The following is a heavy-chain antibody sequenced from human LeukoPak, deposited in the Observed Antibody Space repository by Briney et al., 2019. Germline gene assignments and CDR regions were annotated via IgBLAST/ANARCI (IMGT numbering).Heavy chain of an antibody. Sequence: PGRSLRLSCAASGFTFSRHGMHWVRQAPGKGLEWVAVISYVGRDKYYADSVKGRFTLSRDNSKNTLYLQMDNLRVEDTAVYFCAKETPTALDYWGQGTLVSVSS. CDR2: ISYVGRDK. CDR3: AKETPTALDY. CDR1: GFTFSRHG. J-gene: IGHJ4*02. V-gene: IGHV3-30*18. D-gene: IGHD2-15*01.